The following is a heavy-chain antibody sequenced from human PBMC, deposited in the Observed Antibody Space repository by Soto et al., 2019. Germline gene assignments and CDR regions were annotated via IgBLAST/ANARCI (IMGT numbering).Heavy chain of an antibody. J-gene: IGHJ4*01. D-gene: IGHD6-13*01. V-gene: IGHV1-46*01. Sequence: AYVNVSCRASGYKFIDNYIHWVRQAPGQGPEWMGIINPNGGYKRYAQKFQGRVTMTRDTSTSTVYMELSSLRSDDTAMYYCARRARLVFSPRYYFDY. CDR1: GYKFIDNY. CDR3: ARRARLVFSPRYYFDY. CDR2: INPNGGYK.